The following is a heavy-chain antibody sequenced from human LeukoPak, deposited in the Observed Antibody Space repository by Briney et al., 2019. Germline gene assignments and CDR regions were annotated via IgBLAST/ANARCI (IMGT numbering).Heavy chain of an antibody. CDR2: ISSSLDSSM. CDR1: GFTFNVYS. V-gene: IGHV3-48*01. Sequence: GGSLRLSCAASGFTFNVYSMNWVRQAPGKGLEWVSFISSSLDSSMYYADSGKGRFTVSRDNAKNSLYLQMNSLRAEDTAVYYCARGVWDLLSGYYTDYYFYYMDVWGKGTTVTVSS. J-gene: IGHJ6*03. CDR3: ARGVWDLLSGYYTDYYFYYMDV. D-gene: IGHD3-3*01.